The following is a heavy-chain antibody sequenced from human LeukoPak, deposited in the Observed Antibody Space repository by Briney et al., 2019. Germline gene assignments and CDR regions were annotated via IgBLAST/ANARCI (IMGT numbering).Heavy chain of an antibody. CDR1: GYTFTGYL. D-gene: IGHD4-17*01. J-gene: IGHJ2*01. CDR3: VRGLTTVATWLYL. CDR2: TSPNSGDT. Sequence: ASVKVSCKASGYTFTGYLMHWVRQAPGQGLEWMGWTSPNSGDTKYAQKFQGRVTMTRDTSISTAYMEVSRLRSDVTAVYYCVRGLTTVATWLYLWGRGTLVTVSS. V-gene: IGHV1-2*02.